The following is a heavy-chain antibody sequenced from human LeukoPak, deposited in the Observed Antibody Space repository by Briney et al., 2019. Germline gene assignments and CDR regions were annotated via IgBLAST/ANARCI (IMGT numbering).Heavy chain of an antibody. J-gene: IGHJ4*02. CDR1: GFIFSSYW. CDR2: IKYDGREQ. Sequence: AGGSLRLSCAASGFIFSSYWMSWVRQAPGKGPEWVANIKYDGREQYYADSMRGRFTISRDNAKNSLYLQMNSLRAEDTAVYYCATRATTVFGGVISRYFDYWGQGTLVTVSS. D-gene: IGHD3-3*01. CDR3: ATRATTVFGGVISRYFDY. V-gene: IGHV3-7*01.